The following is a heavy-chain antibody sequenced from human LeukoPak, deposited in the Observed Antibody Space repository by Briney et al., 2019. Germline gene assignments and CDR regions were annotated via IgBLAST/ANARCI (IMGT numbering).Heavy chain of an antibody. CDR2: ISSSSSTI. Sequence: GGSLRLPCAASEFTFSSYSMNWVRQAPGKGLEWVSYISSSSSTIYYADSEKGRFTISRDNAKNSLYLQMNSLSDEDTAVYYCARGFSQYYYGSGSPDYWGQGTLVTVSS. J-gene: IGHJ4*02. CDR1: EFTFSSYS. V-gene: IGHV3-48*02. CDR3: ARGFSQYYYGSGSPDY. D-gene: IGHD3-10*01.